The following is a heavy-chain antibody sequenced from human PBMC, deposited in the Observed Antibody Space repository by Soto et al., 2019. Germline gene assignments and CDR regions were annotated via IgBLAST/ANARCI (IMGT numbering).Heavy chain of an antibody. V-gene: IGHV4-30-4*02. CDR1: GGSISSGDYY. Sequence: PSETLSLTCTVSGGSISSGDYYWSGIRPPPGKGLEWIGYIYYSGSTYYNPSLKSRVTISLDTSTSTVYMELNSLTSEDTAVYYCARDQSWHDLVWWFDPWGQGTLVTVSS. CDR3: ARDQSWHDLVWWFDP. D-gene: IGHD1-1*01. J-gene: IGHJ5*02. CDR2: IYYSGST.